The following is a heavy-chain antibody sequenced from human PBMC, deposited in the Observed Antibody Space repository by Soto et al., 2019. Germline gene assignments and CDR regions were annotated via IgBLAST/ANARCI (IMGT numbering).Heavy chain of an antibody. CDR3: ATQRLCTGGHCWNWFDP. CDR2: IYYSGST. J-gene: IGHJ5*02. Sequence: SETLSLTCTVSGGSMSSSYWSWIRQSPGNELEWIGYIYYSGSTNYNPSLKSRVTISVDTSKNQFSLKLRSVTAADTAVYYCATQRLCTGGHCWNWFDPWGQGTLVTVSS. D-gene: IGHD2-8*02. CDR1: GGSMSSSY. V-gene: IGHV4-59*08.